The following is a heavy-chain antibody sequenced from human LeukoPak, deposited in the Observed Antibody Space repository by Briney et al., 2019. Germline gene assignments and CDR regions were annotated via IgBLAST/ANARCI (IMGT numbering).Heavy chain of an antibody. Sequence: SETLSLTCTVSGGSISSYYWSWIRQPPGKGLEWIGCTYYSGSTNYNPSLKSRVTISVDTSKNQFSLKLSSVTAADTAVYYCARERGAVAGWFDPWGQGTLVTVSS. CDR3: ARERGAVAGWFDP. D-gene: IGHD6-19*01. V-gene: IGHV4-59*01. J-gene: IGHJ5*02. CDR1: GGSISSYY. CDR2: TYYSGST.